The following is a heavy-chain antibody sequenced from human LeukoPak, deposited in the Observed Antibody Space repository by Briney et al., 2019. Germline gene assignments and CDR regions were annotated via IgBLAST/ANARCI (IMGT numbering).Heavy chain of an antibody. CDR1: GFTFSSYS. CDR2: ISSSSSTI. D-gene: IGHD2-15*01. CDR3: ARGKGICSGGSCYGYYFDY. Sequence: GGSLRLSCAASGFTFSSYSMNWVRQAPGKGLEWVSYISSSSSTIYYADSVKGRFTISRDNAKNSLYLQMNSLRAEDTAVYYCARGKGICSGGSCYGYYFDYWGQGTLVTVSS. V-gene: IGHV3-48*04. J-gene: IGHJ4*02.